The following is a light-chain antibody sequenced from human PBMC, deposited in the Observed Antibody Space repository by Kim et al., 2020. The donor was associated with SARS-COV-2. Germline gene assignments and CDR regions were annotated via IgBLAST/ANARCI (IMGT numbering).Light chain of an antibody. J-gene: IGKJ4*01. CDR1: LSLFYSTRNKNY. CDR2: WAS. Sequence: ATSNCRSSLSLFYSTRNKNYLAWYRQKPGQPPELLIHWASTRESGVPDRFSGSGFGTDFSLTITSLQAEDVAVYYCQQYLTNPLTFGGGTKVDIK. V-gene: IGKV4-1*01. CDR3: QQYLTNPLT.